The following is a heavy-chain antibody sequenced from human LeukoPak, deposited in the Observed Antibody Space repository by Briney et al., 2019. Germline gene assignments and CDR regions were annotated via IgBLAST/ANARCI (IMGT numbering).Heavy chain of an antibody. CDR3: ASSYYDSSGYYSGYYMDV. J-gene: IGHJ6*03. V-gene: IGHV1-2*02. CDR1: GYTFTGYY. CDR2: INPNSGGT. D-gene: IGHD3-22*01. Sequence: ASVKVSCKAYGYTFTGYYMHWVRQAPGQGLEWMGWINPNSGGTNYAQKFQGRVTMTRDTSISTAYMELSRLRSDDTAVYYCASSYYDSSGYYSGYYMDVWGKGTTVTISS.